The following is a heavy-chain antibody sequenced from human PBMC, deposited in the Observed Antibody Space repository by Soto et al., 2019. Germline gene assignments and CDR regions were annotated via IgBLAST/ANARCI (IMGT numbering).Heavy chain of an antibody. D-gene: IGHD3-10*01. V-gene: IGHV4-4*02. CDR1: GVSISSGNW. CDR3: ARLVYDTRLNYMYFDF. CDR2: IFHDGTA. J-gene: IGHJ4*02. Sequence: SETLSLTCAVSGVSISSGNWWTCVRQSPQRGLEYIGEIFHDGTANYYPSFERRVAISVDTSKNQFSLKLTSVTAADTAIYFCARLVYDTRLNYMYFDFWGQGTLVTVSS.